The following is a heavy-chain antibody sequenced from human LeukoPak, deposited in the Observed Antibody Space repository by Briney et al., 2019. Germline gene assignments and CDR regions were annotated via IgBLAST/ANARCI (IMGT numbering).Heavy chain of an antibody. D-gene: IGHD6-13*01. CDR1: GFTFSSYS. CDR2: ISSSSSTI. CDR3: ARDPAATSSSSWYLGVRYYFDY. Sequence: PWGSLRLSCAASGFTFSSYSMNWVRQAPGKGLEWVSYISSSSSTIYYADSVKGRFTISRDNAKNSLYLQVNSLRDEDTAVYYCARDPAATSSSSWYLGVRYYFDYWGQGTLVTVSS. V-gene: IGHV3-48*02. J-gene: IGHJ4*02.